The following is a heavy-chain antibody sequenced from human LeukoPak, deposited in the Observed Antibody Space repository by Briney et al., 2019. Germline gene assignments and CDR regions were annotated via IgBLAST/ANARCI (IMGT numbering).Heavy chain of an antibody. Sequence: ASVKVSCKASGYTFTSYYMHWVRQAPGQGLEWMGIINPSGGSTSYAQKFQGRVTMTRDMSTSTVYMELSSLRSEDTAVYYCARDLYAGYCTNGVCHGPAASGAFDIWGQGTMVTVSS. CDR2: INPSGGST. CDR1: GYTFTSYY. CDR3: ARDLYAGYCTNGVCHGPAASGAFDI. V-gene: IGHV1-46*01. J-gene: IGHJ3*02. D-gene: IGHD2-8*01.